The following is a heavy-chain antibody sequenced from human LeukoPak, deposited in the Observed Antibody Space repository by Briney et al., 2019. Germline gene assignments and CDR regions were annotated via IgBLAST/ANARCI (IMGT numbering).Heavy chain of an antibody. J-gene: IGHJ3*02. CDR2: IWYDGSNK. D-gene: IGHD3-22*01. CDR1: GLTFSSYG. V-gene: IGHV3-33*01. CDR3: ASIHDSSGLHAFDI. Sequence: GRSLRLSCAASGLTFSSYGMHWVRQAPGKGLEWVAVIWYDGSNKYYADSVKGRFTISRDNSKNTLYLQMNSLRAEDTAVYYCASIHDSSGLHAFDIWGQGTMVTVSS.